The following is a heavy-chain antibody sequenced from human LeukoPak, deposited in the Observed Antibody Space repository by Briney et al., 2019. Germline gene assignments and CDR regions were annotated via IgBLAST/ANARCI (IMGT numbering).Heavy chain of an antibody. CDR2: ISSSGSTI. V-gene: IGHV3-48*04. Sequence: GGSLRPSCAASGFAFSTYTLNWVRQAPGKGLEWVSYISSSGSTIYYADSVKGRFTISRDNAKNSLYLQMNSLRAEDTAVYYCARDFRYDSSTDYWGQGTLVTVSS. D-gene: IGHD3-22*01. CDR1: GFAFSTYT. J-gene: IGHJ4*02. CDR3: ARDFRYDSSTDY.